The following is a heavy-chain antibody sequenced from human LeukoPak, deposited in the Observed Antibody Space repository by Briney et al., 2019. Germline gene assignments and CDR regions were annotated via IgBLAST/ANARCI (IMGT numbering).Heavy chain of an antibody. CDR1: GFIFSSYW. V-gene: IGHV3-74*01. D-gene: IGHD1-26*01. CDR3: ATSYRNSGSPDGFDI. J-gene: IGHJ3*02. CDR2: INTNGRST. Sequence: TGGSLRLSCAASGFIFSSYWMHWVRQAPGKGLVWVSRINTNGRSTSYADSVKGRFTISRDNAKNTLYLQMNSLRAEDTAVYYCATSYRNSGSPDGFDIWGQGTMVTVSS.